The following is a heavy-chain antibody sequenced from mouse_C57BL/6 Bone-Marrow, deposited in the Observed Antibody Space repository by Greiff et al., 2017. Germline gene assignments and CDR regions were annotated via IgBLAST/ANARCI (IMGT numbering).Heavy chain of an antibody. Sequence: EVMLLESGGGLVQPGGSLKLSCAASGFTFSDYYMYWVRQTPEKRLEWVAYISNGGGSTYYPDTVKGRFTISRDNAKNTLYLQMSRLKSEDRGMYYCARQRADIRRGLLLYAMDYWGQGTSVTVSS. V-gene: IGHV5-12*01. D-gene: IGHD2-3*01. J-gene: IGHJ4*01. CDR3: ARQRADIRRGLLLYAMDY. CDR2: ISNGGGST. CDR1: GFTFSDYY.